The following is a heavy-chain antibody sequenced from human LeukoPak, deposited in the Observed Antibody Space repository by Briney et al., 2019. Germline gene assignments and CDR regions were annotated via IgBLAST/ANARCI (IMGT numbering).Heavy chain of an antibody. CDR2: ISAYNGKT. V-gene: IGHV1-18*01. Sequence: GSSVKVSCKASGYTFTNYGINWVRQAPGQGLEWMGWISAYNGKTKYVESFQGRVTMTTDTSTSTAYMELRSLRSDDTAVYYCARDYSFGLPEYWGQGTLVTVSS. J-gene: IGHJ4*02. CDR3: ARDYSFGLPEY. D-gene: IGHD3-3*01. CDR1: GYTFTNYG.